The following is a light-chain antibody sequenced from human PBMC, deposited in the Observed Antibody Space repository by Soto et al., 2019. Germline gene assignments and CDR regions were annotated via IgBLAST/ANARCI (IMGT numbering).Light chain of an antibody. Sequence: DIQMTQSPSSLSASVGDRVTITCQASQDISNYLNWYQQKPGKAPKLLIYDESHLETGDPSRFSGSGSGTDFTFTISSLQPEDIATFYCQQYDNLPTLTFGGGPKVEIK. V-gene: IGKV1-33*01. J-gene: IGKJ4*02. CDR1: QDISNY. CDR2: DES. CDR3: QQYDNLPTLT.